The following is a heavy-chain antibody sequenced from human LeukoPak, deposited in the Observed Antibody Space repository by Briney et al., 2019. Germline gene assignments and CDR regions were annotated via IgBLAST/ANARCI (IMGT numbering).Heavy chain of an antibody. Sequence: SETLSLTCAVYGGSFSGYYWSWIRQPPGKGLEWIGEINHSGSTNYNPSLKSRVTISVDTSKNQFSLKLSSVTAADTAVYYCARILRYFDYWGQGTLVTVSS. CDR3: ARILRYFDY. V-gene: IGHV4-34*01. CDR1: GGSFSGYY. J-gene: IGHJ4*02. D-gene: IGHD2-8*01. CDR2: INHSGST.